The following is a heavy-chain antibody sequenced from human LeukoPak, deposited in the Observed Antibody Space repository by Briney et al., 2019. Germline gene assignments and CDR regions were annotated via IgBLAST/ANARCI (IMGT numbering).Heavy chain of an antibody. CDR3: ARGADIVVVPAAHRLYYFDY. CDR2: INHSGNN. J-gene: IGHJ4*02. V-gene: IGHV4-34*01. CDR1: GGSFSGYY. Sequence: PSETLSLTCAVYGGSFSGYYWSWIRQPPGKGLEWIGEINHSGNNNYNPSLKSRVTISVDTPKNQFSLKLSSVTAADTAVYYCARGADIVVVPAAHRLYYFDYWGQGTLVTVSS. D-gene: IGHD2-2*01.